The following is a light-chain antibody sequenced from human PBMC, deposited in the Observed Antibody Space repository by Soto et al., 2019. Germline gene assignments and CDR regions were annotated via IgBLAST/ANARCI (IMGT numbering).Light chain of an antibody. CDR3: QQYYSYLIT. CDR1: QSIDSW. Sequence: DIQMTQSPSTLSASVGDRVTITCRASQSIDSWLAWYQQKPGKAPKLLIYKASTLESGVPSRFSGSGSGTDFTLTISCLQSEDFATYYCQQYYSYLITFGQGTRLEIK. V-gene: IGKV1-5*03. CDR2: KAS. J-gene: IGKJ5*01.